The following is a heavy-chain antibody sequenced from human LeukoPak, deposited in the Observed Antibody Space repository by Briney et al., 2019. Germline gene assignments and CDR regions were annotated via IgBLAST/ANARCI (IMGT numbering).Heavy chain of an antibody. Sequence: PGGSLRLSCAASGFTFSSYAMTWVRQAPDKGLEWVSAISGSDGSTHYADSVKGRFTISRDDSQNTLYLQMNSLSAEGTAVYYCAKVETSGGANCYALDYWGQGTLVTVSS. D-gene: IGHD2-2*01. V-gene: IGHV3-23*01. CDR3: AKVETSGGANCYALDY. J-gene: IGHJ4*02. CDR1: GFTFSSYA. CDR2: ISGSDGST.